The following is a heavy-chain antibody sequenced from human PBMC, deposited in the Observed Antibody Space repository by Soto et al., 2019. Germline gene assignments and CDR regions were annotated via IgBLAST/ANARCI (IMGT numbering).Heavy chain of an antibody. D-gene: IGHD7-27*01. Sequence: VQLVESGGGVVQPGRSLRLSCAASGFTFSFYGMHWVRQAPGKGLEWVAVISYDGSNKYYADSVKGRFTISRDNSKNTLYLQMNSLRAEDTAVYYCAKDLGHGGRGAFDIWGQGTMVTVSS. V-gene: IGHV3-30*18. CDR3: AKDLGHGGRGAFDI. J-gene: IGHJ3*02. CDR2: ISYDGSNK. CDR1: GFTFSFYG.